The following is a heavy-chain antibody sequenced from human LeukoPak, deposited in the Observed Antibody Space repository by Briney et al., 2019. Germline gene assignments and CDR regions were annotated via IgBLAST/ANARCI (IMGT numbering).Heavy chain of an antibody. V-gene: IGHV4-39*07. Sequence: SETLSLTCTVSAGSISSSSYYWGWIRQPPGKGLEWIGSIYHSGSTYYNPSLKSRVTISVDTSKNQFSLKLSSVTAADTAVYYCAKGPYSSSWYYFDYWGQGTLVTVSS. CDR3: AKGPYSSSWYYFDY. J-gene: IGHJ4*02. D-gene: IGHD6-13*01. CDR1: AGSISSSSYY. CDR2: IYHSGST.